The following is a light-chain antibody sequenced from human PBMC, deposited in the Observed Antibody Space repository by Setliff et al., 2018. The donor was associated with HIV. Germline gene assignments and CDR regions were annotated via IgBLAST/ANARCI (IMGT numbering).Light chain of an antibody. V-gene: IGLV2-23*02. CDR3: CSYAGASIQDI. CDR1: SRDIGTYNL. J-gene: IGLJ1*01. CDR2: EVN. Sequence: QSALTQPASVSGSPGQSITISCTGTSRDIGTYNLVSWYQQHPGKAPKVIIYEVNKRHSGVSNRFSASKSGNAASLTISGLQAEDEAEYYCCSYAGASIQDIFGVGTKVTVL.